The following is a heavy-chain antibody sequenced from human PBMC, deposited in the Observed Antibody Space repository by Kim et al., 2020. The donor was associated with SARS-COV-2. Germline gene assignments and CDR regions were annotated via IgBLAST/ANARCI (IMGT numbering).Heavy chain of an antibody. CDR3: ARPYSNYYYFDY. Sequence: RYSPSFQGQVTISADTSISTAYLQWSSLKASDTAMYYCARPYSNYYYFDYWGQGTLVTVSS. V-gene: IGHV5-51*01. D-gene: IGHD4-4*01. J-gene: IGHJ4*02.